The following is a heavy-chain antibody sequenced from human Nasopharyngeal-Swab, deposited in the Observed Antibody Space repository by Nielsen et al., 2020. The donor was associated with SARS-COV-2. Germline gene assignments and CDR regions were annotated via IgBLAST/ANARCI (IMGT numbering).Heavy chain of an antibody. CDR3: ARDLGENSSIDY. Sequence: WIRQPRGKGLEWVGLIWYDGSNKYYADSVKGRFTISRDSSKNTLYLQMNSLRAEDTAAYYCARDLGENSSIDYWGQGTLVTVSS. J-gene: IGHJ4*02. D-gene: IGHD3-16*01. V-gene: IGHV3-33*01. CDR2: IWYDGSNK.